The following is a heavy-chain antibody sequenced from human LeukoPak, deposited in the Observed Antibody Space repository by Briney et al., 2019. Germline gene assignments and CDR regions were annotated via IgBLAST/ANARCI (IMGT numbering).Heavy chain of an antibody. V-gene: IGHV1-8*01. J-gene: IGHJ6*02. CDR1: GYTFTSYD. D-gene: IGHD3-3*01. CDR2: MNPNSGNT. CDR3: ARAGDIRFLEWLSIPPHRTPRYYYYYGMDV. Sequence: EASVKVSCKASGYTFTSYDINWVRQATGQGLEWMGWMNPNSGNTGYAQKFQGRVTMTRNTSISTAFMELSSLGSEDTAVYYCARAGDIRFLEWLSIPPHRTPRYYYYYGMDVWGQGTTVTVSS.